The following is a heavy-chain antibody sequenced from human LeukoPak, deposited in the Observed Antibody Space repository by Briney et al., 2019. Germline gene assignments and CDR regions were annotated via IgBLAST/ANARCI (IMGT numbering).Heavy chain of an antibody. D-gene: IGHD3-22*01. CDR3: ARAPSEIGGYYPEYFRH. J-gene: IGHJ1*01. Sequence: GGSLRLSCAASGLTFSSYWTHWVRQAPGKGLVWVSRIKSDGSTNYADSVKGRFTISRDNAKNTVSLQMNSLRAEDTGVYYCARAPSEIGGYYPEYFRHWGQGTLVTVSS. CDR2: IKSDGST. CDR1: GLTFSSYW. V-gene: IGHV3-74*01.